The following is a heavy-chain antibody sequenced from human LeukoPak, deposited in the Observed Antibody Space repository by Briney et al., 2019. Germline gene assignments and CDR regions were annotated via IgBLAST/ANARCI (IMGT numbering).Heavy chain of an antibody. CDR3: AREGDYGDYYYRDV. D-gene: IGHD4-17*01. CDR1: GGTFSSYA. J-gene: IGHJ6*03. Sequence: GSSVRVSCKASGGTFSSYAISWVRQAPGLGLEWMGGIIPIFGTANYAQKFQGRVTITADESTSTAYMELSSLRSEDTAVYYCAREGDYGDYYYRDVWGKGTTDTVSS. V-gene: IGHV1-69*01. CDR2: IIPIFGTA.